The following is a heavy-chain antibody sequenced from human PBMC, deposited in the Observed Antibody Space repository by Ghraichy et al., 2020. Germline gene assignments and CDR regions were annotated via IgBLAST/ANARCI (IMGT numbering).Heavy chain of an antibody. V-gene: IGHV3-64D*06. Sequence: GGSLRLSCSASGFTFSCYAMHWVRQAPGKGLEYVSAISSNGGSTYYADSVKGRFTISRDNSKNTLYLQMSSLRAEDTAVYYCVKGQYCSSTSCHYTYYGMDVWGQGTTVTVSS. D-gene: IGHD2-2*01. CDR1: GFTFSCYA. CDR2: ISSNGGST. J-gene: IGHJ6*02. CDR3: VKGQYCSSTSCHYTYYGMDV.